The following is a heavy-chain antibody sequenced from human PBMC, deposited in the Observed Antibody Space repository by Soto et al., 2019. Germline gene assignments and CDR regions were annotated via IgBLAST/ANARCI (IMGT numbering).Heavy chain of an antibody. Sequence: VVSLRLSCSSSVFTFISYSISLFRQAPVNWLEWVSAISVSFSITYYAYSVKCLFTISRYNYKNTLYLQMNSLRAEDTSVYDCAKDQDDYGGKRHNWLEQWGKGNMVNVSS. CDR3: AKDQDDYGGKRHNWLEQ. J-gene: IGHJ5*02. D-gene: IGHD4-17*01. CDR2: ISVSFSIT. CDR1: VFTFISYS. V-gene: IGHV3-23*01.